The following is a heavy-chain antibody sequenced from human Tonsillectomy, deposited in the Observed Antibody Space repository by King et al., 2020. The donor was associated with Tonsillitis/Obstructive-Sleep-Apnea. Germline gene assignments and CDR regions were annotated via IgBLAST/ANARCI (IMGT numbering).Heavy chain of an antibody. D-gene: IGHD4-11*01. CDR2: IYWDDDK. J-gene: IGHJ4*02. CDR3: AHDSANLGYFDY. Sequence: ITLKESGPTLVKPPKTLTLTCTFSGFSLTTSGVGVGWIRQPPGKALEWLALIYWDDDKYYSPSLKSRLTITKDTSKYQVILTMTDMDPVDTATYYCAHDSANLGYFDYWGQGTLVTVSS. V-gene: IGHV2-5*02. CDR1: GFSLTTSGVG.